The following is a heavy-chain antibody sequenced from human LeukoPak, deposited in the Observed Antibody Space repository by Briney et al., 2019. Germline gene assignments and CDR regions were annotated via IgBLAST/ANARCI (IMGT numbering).Heavy chain of an antibody. CDR1: GGSFSGYY. CDR2: IDDSGST. J-gene: IGHJ2*01. D-gene: IGHD6-13*01. Sequence: SETLSLTCAVYGGSFSGYYWSWIRQPPGKGLEWLGEIDDSGSTNYNPSPQTPVTISVDTSKNQFSLKLSSVTAADTAVYYCARVYYSNSYDYWYFDLWGRGTLVTVSS. V-gene: IGHV4-34*01. CDR3: ARVYYSNSYDYWYFDL.